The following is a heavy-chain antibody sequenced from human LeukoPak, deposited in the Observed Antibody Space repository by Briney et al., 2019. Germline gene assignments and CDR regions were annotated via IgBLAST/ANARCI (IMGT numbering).Heavy chain of an antibody. CDR3: ARRPDCTSTTCYIDWFDP. J-gene: IGHJ5*02. CDR2: ISSSSRYI. V-gene: IGHV3-21*01. D-gene: IGHD2-2*02. CDR1: GFTFSVYT. Sequence: GGSLRLSCAASGFTFSVYTMNWVRQAPGKGLEWVSSISSSSRYIYYADSVKGRSTISRDNAKNSLYLQMNSLRAEDTAVYYCARRPDCTSTTCYIDWFDPWGRGTLVTVSS.